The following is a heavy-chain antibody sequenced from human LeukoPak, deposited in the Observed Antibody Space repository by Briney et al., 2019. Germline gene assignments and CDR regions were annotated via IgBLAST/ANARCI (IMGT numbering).Heavy chain of an antibody. CDR3: ARGRHPEYQLPPRYYYGMDV. CDR1: GGTFSSYA. J-gene: IGHJ6*02. V-gene: IGHV1-69*13. Sequence: SVKVSCKASGGTFSSYAISWVRQAPGQGLEWMGGIIPIFGTANYAQKFQGRVTITADESTSTAYMELSSLRSEDTAVYYCARGRHPEYQLPPRYYYGMDVWGQGTTVTVSS. D-gene: IGHD2-2*01. CDR2: IIPIFGTA.